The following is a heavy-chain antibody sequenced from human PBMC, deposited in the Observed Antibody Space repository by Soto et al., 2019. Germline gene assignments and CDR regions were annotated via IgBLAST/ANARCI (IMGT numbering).Heavy chain of an antibody. Sequence: WGSLRLSCAASGFTFSSYSMNWVRQAPGKGLEWVSSISSSSYIYYADSVKGRFTISRDNAKNSLYLQMNSLRAEDTAVYYCARDSMIVVGHFDYWGQGTLVTVSS. D-gene: IGHD3-22*01. CDR3: ARDSMIVVGHFDY. V-gene: IGHV3-21*01. CDR2: ISSSSYI. J-gene: IGHJ4*02. CDR1: GFTFSSYS.